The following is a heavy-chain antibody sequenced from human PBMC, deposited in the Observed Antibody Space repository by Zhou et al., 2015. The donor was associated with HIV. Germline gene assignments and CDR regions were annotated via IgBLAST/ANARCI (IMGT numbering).Heavy chain of an antibody. CDR2: ISSAGVTI. CDR1: GFPFGDHY. CDR3: ARGADFYDSRGYVDYGMDV. V-gene: IGHV3-11*01. J-gene: IGHJ6*02. D-gene: IGHD3-22*01. Sequence: QVQLVESGGGLVKPGGSLRLSCAASGFPFGDHYMSWIRQAPGKGLEWLSYISSAGVTIYYAASVKGRFTISRDNAKNSLSLQMNSLRAEDTAVYYCARGADFYDSRGYVDYGMDVWGQGTTVTVSS.